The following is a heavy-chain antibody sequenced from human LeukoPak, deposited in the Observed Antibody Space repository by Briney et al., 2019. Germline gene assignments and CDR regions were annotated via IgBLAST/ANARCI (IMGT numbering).Heavy chain of an antibody. D-gene: IGHD3-10*01. J-gene: IGHJ3*02. CDR1: GDSITNDIW. CDR2: VYHTGTT. Sequence: SETLSLTCAVSGDSITNDIWWSWVRQSPGKGLEWIGEVYHTGTTNYNPSLKSRVNMSVDKSKNQFSLRLTSVTAADTAVYYCARRSRGAAFDIWGQGTMVTVSS. V-gene: IGHV4-4*02. CDR3: ARRSRGAAFDI.